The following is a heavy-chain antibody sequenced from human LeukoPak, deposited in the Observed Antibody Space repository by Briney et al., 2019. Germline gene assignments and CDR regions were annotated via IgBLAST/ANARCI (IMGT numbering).Heavy chain of an antibody. D-gene: IGHD2/OR15-2a*01. CDR1: ANTFSDYY. CDR3: AIKRIRGNPFDF. J-gene: IGHJ4*02. V-gene: IGHV1-2*02. CDR2: FHPSSDAA. Sequence: ASVKVSCKASANTFSDYYVHWVRQAPGQGLQWMGWFHPSSDAAGYAQRFQGRVSMTRDTSFSTAYMHLTGLRSDDTATYYCAIKRIRGNPFDFWGQGTLVTVSS.